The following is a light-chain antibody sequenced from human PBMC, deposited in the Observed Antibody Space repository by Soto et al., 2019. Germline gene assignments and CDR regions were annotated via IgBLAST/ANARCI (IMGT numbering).Light chain of an antibody. J-gene: IGKJ1*01. CDR3: LQYKSYPPT. CDR1: QGIGND. CDR2: AAT. V-gene: IGKV1-17*01. Sequence: DIQMTQSPSSLSASVGDRVTITCRASQGIGNDLGWYQQKPGKAPKRLIYAATTLQSGVPSRFSGSRSGTEFTLTISSLQPEDFATYYCLQYKSYPPTFGQGTKVEIK.